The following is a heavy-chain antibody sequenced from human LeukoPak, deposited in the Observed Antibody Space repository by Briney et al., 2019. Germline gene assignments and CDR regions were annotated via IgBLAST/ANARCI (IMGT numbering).Heavy chain of an antibody. CDR1: GLTFSSYA. CDR2: ISYDGSNK. Sequence: GGSLRLSCAASGLTFSSYAMHWVRQAPGTGLKWVADISYDGSNKYYADSVKGRFTISRDNSKNTLYLQMNSLRAEDTAVYYCARDKYYGSGSYQYYGMDVWGQGTTVTVSS. V-gene: IGHV3-30-3*01. D-gene: IGHD3-10*01. J-gene: IGHJ6*02. CDR3: ARDKYYGSGSYQYYGMDV.